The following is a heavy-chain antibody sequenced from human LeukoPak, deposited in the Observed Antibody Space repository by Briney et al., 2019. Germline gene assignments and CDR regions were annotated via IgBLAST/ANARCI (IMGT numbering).Heavy chain of an antibody. CDR2: IHYTGTT. Sequence: PSETLSLTCTVSGGSISSYYWSWIRQSPGKGLEWIAYIHYTGTTNYNPSLKSRVTISLDASNNQFSLKLSSVTAADTAVYYCSSLLSSGLPKYWGQGALVTVSS. CDR3: SSLLSSGLPKY. V-gene: IGHV4-59*08. J-gene: IGHJ4*02. CDR1: GGSISSYY. D-gene: IGHD3-22*01.